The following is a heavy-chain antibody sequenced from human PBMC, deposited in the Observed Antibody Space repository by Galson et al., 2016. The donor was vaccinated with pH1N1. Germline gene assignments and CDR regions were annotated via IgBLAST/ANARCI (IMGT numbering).Heavy chain of an antibody. Sequence: ETLSLTCTVSGGSITSYSWSWIRQPAGKGLEWIGRMYTSGTTNYNPSLKSRVTISVDTSTNRLSLKLNSVTATDTAVYYCARARAPEYFDWLSYFDSWGQGTPVTVSS. CDR3: ARARAPEYFDWLSYFDS. CDR1: GGSITSYS. V-gene: IGHV4-4*07. D-gene: IGHD3-9*01. J-gene: IGHJ4*02. CDR2: MYTSGTT.